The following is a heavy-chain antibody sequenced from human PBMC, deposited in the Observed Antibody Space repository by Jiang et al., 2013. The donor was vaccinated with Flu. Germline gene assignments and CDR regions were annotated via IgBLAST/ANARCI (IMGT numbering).Heavy chain of an antibody. CDR1: GGSFSGYY. J-gene: IGHJ3*02. V-gene: IGHV4-34*01. Sequence: SETLSLTCDVSGGSFSGYYWSWIRQPPGKGLEWIGEINHSRGTNYNPSLKSRVTISVDPSKSQFSLTVRSVTAADTALYYCARVVTIFYAFDIWGQGTMVTVSS. D-gene: IGHD3-9*01. CDR2: INHSRGT. CDR3: ARVVTIFYAFDI.